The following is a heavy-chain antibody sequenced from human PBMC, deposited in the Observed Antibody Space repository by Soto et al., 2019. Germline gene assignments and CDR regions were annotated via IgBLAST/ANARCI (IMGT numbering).Heavy chain of an antibody. Sequence: KPSETLSLTCAVSGGSISSGGYSWSWIRQPPGEGLEWIGYIYHSGSTYYNPSLKSRVTISVDRSKNQFSLKLSSVTAADTAVYYCARGKWGALYDYWGQGTLVTVSS. CDR2: IYHSGST. J-gene: IGHJ4*02. V-gene: IGHV4-30-2*01. CDR1: GGSISSGGYS. CDR3: ARGKWGALYDY. D-gene: IGHD1-26*01.